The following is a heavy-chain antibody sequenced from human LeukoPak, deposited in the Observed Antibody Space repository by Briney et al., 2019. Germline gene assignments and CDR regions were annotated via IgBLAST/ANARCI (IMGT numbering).Heavy chain of an antibody. V-gene: IGHV3-21*01. CDR1: GLTFSSYN. Sequence: PVGSLRLSCAASGLTFSSYNMNWVRQAPGKGLEWVSSIISSRSYIYYADSVRGRFTISRDNAKSSLYLQMNSLRAEDTAVYYCARDLPDYYDSSGLRGDWGQGTLVTVSS. D-gene: IGHD3-22*01. J-gene: IGHJ4*02. CDR2: IISSRSYI. CDR3: ARDLPDYYDSSGLRGD.